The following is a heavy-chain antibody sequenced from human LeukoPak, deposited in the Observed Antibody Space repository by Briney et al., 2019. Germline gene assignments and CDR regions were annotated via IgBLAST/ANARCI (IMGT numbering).Heavy chain of an antibody. J-gene: IGHJ4*02. V-gene: IGHV4-30-2*01. Sequence: SQTLSLTCTVSGGSISSGGYYWSWIRQPPGKGLEWIGYIYHSGSSYYNPSLKSRVTISIDRSKNQFSLKLSSVTAADTAVYYCARSKRVMVDYWGQGTLVTVSS. D-gene: IGHD3-10*01. CDR2: IYHSGSS. CDR1: GGSISSGGYY. CDR3: ARSKRVMVDY.